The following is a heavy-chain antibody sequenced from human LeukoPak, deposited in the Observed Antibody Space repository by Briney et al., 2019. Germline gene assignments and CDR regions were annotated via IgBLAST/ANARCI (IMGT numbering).Heavy chain of an antibody. D-gene: IGHD3-10*01. Sequence: SETLSLTCTVSGGSISSYYWSWIRQPPGKGLEWIGYIYYSGSTNYNPSLKSRVTISVDTSKNQFSLKLSSVTAADTAVYYCARGVWFGEPHNWFDLWGQGTLVTVSS. CDR1: GGSISSYY. V-gene: IGHV4-59*01. CDR2: IYYSGST. CDR3: ARGVWFGEPHNWFDL. J-gene: IGHJ5*02.